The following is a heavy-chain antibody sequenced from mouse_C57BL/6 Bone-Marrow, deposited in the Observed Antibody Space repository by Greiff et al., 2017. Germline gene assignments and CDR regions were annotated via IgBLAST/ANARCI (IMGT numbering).Heavy chain of an antibody. Sequence: EVQLQQSGTVLARPGASVKMSCKTSGYTFTSSGMHWVKQRPGQGLEWIGAIYPGNSDTGYNQKFKGKAKLTAVTAASTAYIELSSLTNEDSAVYYCTREGYDGYPFDYWGQGTTLTVSS. CDR2: IYPGNSDT. D-gene: IGHD2-3*01. CDR1: GYTFTSSG. CDR3: TREGYDGYPFDY. V-gene: IGHV1-5*01. J-gene: IGHJ2*01.